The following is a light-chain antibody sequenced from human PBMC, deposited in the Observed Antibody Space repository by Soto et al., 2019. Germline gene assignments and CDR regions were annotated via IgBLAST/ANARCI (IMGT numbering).Light chain of an antibody. V-gene: IGKV1-27*01. CDR3: QKYNRAPFT. CDR1: QDIRKY. J-gene: IGKJ3*01. Sequence: DIQMTQSPSSLSASVGDRVTITCRASQDIRKYLAWYQQKPGKVPKVLIYAASTLQSGVPSRFSGSGSGTDFTLTISSLQTEDVATYYCQKYNRAPFTFGPGTKVEIK. CDR2: AAS.